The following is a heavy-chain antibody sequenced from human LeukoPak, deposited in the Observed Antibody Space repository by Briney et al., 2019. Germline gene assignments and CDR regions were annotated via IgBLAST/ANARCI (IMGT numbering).Heavy chain of an antibody. CDR1: GFTVSSNY. J-gene: IGHJ4*02. Sequence: GGSLRLSCAASGFTVSSNYMSWVRQAPGKGLEWVSVIYSGGSTYYADSVKGRFTISRDNSKNTLYLQMNSLRAEDTAVYYCAKNLPYCSSTSCYSDYWGQGTLVTVSS. V-gene: IGHV3-53*01. CDR2: IYSGGST. D-gene: IGHD2-2*01. CDR3: AKNLPYCSSTSCYSDY.